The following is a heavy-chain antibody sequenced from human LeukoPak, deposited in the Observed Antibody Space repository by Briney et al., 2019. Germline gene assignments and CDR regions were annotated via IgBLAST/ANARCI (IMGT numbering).Heavy chain of an antibody. Sequence: PGGSLRLSCAASGFTFSSYAMSWVRQAPGKGLEWVSAISGSGGSTYYAHSVKGRFTISRDNSKNTLYLQMNSLRAEDTAVYYCAKVRIRQLVLAFDYWGQGTLVTVSS. D-gene: IGHD6-13*01. V-gene: IGHV3-23*01. J-gene: IGHJ4*02. CDR1: GFTFSSYA. CDR2: ISGSGGST. CDR3: AKVRIRQLVLAFDY.